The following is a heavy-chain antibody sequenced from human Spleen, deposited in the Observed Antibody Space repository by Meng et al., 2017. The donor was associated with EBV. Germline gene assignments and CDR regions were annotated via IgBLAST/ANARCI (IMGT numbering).Heavy chain of an antibody. CDR2: VSSVGSTT. CDR3: SRDLAGSVDY. J-gene: IGHJ4*02. CDR1: GFTFSSYC. Sequence: VPVPRSGGGLVQPGVSLSCSCAAPGFTFSSYCMHWVRQAPGKGLVWVSCVSSVGSTTNYADSVKGRFTNSRDNDKNTLYLQMNSLRAEDTAIYYCSRDLAGSVDYWGQGTLVTVSS. V-gene: IGHV3-74*01. D-gene: IGHD1-14*01.